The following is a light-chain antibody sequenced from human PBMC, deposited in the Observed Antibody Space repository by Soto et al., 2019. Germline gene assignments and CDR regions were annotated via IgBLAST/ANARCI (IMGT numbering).Light chain of an antibody. CDR1: QKIGTF. V-gene: IGKV3-11*01. CDR3: QHRFNWPLT. Sequence: EIVLTQSPATLSLSPGERAPLSCRASQKIGTFLAWYQQKPGQAPRLLFYDASNRATGVPPRFSGSGSGTDFTLTISSLEPEDLAVYYCQHRFNWPLTFGGGTKVEIK. J-gene: IGKJ4*01. CDR2: DAS.